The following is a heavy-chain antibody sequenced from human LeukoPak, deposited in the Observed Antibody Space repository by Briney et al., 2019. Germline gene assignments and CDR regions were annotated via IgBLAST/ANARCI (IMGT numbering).Heavy chain of an antibody. J-gene: IGHJ4*02. Sequence: GGSLRLSCAASGFTFSRYALRWVRQAPGKGLEWVAVISYDGSNKYYADSVKGRFTISRDNSKNTLYLQMNSLRAEDTAVYYCAREENPNFYYYGSGSSDYWGQGTLVTVSS. CDR2: ISYDGSNK. CDR3: AREENPNFYYYGSGSSDY. D-gene: IGHD3-10*01. CDR1: GFTFSRYA. V-gene: IGHV3-30-3*01.